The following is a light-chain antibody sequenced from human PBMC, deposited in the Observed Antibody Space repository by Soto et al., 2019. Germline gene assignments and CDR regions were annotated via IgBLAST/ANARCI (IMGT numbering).Light chain of an antibody. J-gene: IGLJ1*01. CDR3: CSYAGSYTLGF. CDR1: SSDVGGYNY. CDR2: DVS. V-gene: IGLV2-11*01. Sequence: QSVLTQPRSVSGSPGQSVTISCTGTSSDVGGYNYVSWYQQHPGKAPKLMIYDVSKRPSGVPDRFSGSKSGNTASLTISGLQAEDEADYYCCSYAGSYTLGFFGTGTKLTVL.